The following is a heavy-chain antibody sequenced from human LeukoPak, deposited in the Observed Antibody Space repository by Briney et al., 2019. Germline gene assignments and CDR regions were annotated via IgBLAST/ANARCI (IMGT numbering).Heavy chain of an antibody. CDR1: GGSVISYY. CDR2: IYSSGST. D-gene: IGHD3-9*01. V-gene: IGHV4-59*02. CDR3: ARDDFEYSVHYGMDV. Sequence: SETLSLTCTVSGGSVISYYWSWIRQPPGKGLEWIGYIYSSGSTVYNPSLKSRVTMSVDTSKNQISLRLRSVTAADTAVYYCARDDFEYSVHYGMDVWGQGTTVTVSS. J-gene: IGHJ6*02.